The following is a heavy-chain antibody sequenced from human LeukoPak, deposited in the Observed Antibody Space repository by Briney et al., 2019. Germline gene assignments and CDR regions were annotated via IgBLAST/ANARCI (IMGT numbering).Heavy chain of an antibody. CDR2: IYYSGST. Sequence: SETLSLTCTVSGGSISSSSYYWGWIRQPPGKGLEWIGSIYYSGSTYYNPSLKSRVTMSVDTSKNQFSLKLSSVTAADTAVYYCVRPRYGSGSLYIDYWGQGTLVTVSS. CDR3: VRPRYGSGSLYIDY. V-gene: IGHV4-39*01. D-gene: IGHD3-10*01. CDR1: GGSISSSSYY. J-gene: IGHJ4*02.